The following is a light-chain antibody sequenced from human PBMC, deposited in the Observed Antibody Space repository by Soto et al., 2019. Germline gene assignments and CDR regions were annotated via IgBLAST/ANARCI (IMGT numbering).Light chain of an antibody. CDR3: SSYTSSTLVV. V-gene: IGLV2-14*01. J-gene: IGLJ2*01. CDR1: SSDVGAYNY. Sequence: QSALTQPASVSGSPGQSITISCSGTSSDVGAYNYVSWFQQYPGKAPKLLIYDVTNRPSGISHRFSGSKSGNTASLTISGLQAEDEADYHCSSYTSSTLVVFGGRTKLTVL. CDR2: DVT.